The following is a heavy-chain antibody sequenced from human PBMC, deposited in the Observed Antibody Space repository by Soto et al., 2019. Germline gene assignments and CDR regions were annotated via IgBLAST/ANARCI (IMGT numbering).Heavy chain of an antibody. D-gene: IGHD3-16*01. CDR1: GGSISSGGYS. CDR2: IYHSGST. CDR3: ARARSGSNDYYFXH. V-gene: IGHV4-30-2*01. J-gene: IGHJ1*01. Sequence: SETLSLTCAVSGGSISSGGYSWSWIRQPPGKGLEWIGYIYHSGSTYYNPSLKSRVTISVDRSKNQFSLKLSSVTAADTAVYYCARARSGSNDYYFXHWSQVTLLTVSS.